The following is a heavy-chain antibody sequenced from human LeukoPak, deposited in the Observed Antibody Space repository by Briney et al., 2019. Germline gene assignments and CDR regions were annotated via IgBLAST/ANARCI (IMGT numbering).Heavy chain of an antibody. D-gene: IGHD6-19*01. CDR2: ISGSGGST. V-gene: IGHV3-23*01. CDR3: AKDSYSSGWRY. CDR1: GGTFSSYA. J-gene: IGHJ4*02. Sequence: ASVKVSCKASGGTFSSYAMSWVRQAPGKGLEWVSAISGSGGSTYYADSVKGRFTISRDNSKNTLYLQMNSLRAEDTAVYYCAKDSYSSGWRYWGQGTLVTVSS.